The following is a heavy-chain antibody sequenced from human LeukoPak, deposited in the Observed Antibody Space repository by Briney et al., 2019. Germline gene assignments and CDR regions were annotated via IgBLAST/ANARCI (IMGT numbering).Heavy chain of an antibody. V-gene: IGHV3-53*01. CDR1: GFTVSSNY. Sequence: GGSLRLSCAASGFTVSSNYMSWVRQAPGKGLKWVSVIYSGGSTYYADSVKGRFTISRDSSKNTLYLQMNSLRAEDTAVYYCASRATVTTDRFWFDPWGQGTLVTVSS. CDR2: IYSGGST. D-gene: IGHD4-11*01. J-gene: IGHJ5*02. CDR3: ASRATVTTDRFWFDP.